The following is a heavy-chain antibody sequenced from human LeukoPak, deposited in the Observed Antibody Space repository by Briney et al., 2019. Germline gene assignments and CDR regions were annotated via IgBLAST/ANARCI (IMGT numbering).Heavy chain of an antibody. CDR3: ARQGWLQLVDY. Sequence: GESLKISCQGSGYSFTSYWIGWVRPLPGKGLEWMGIIYPGDSDTRYSPSFQGQVTISADKSISTAYLQWSSLKASDTAMYYCARQGWLQLVDYWGQGTLVTVSS. D-gene: IGHD5-12*01. V-gene: IGHV5-51*01. J-gene: IGHJ4*02. CDR2: IYPGDSDT. CDR1: GYSFTSYW.